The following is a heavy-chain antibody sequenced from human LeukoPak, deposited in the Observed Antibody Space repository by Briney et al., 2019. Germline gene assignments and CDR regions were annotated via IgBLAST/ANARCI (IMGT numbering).Heavy chain of an antibody. CDR1: GFTFSNYW. V-gene: IGHV3-74*03. D-gene: IGHD3-10*01. Sequence: PGGSLRLSCAASGFTFSNYWVHWVRQAPGKGLVWVSRINRDGSTTKYADSVKGRFAVSRDNAKNTLNLQTNSLRAEDTAVYYCARDKKSGESSKIDYWGQGTLVTVSS. CDR2: INRDGSTT. CDR3: ARDKKSGESSKIDY. J-gene: IGHJ4*02.